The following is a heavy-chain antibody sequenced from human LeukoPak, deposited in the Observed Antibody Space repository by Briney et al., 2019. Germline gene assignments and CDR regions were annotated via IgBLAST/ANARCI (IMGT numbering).Heavy chain of an antibody. CDR1: GYSITNSDW. V-gene: IGHV4-28*01. CDR2: IFYSGRT. Sequence: SETLSLTCAVSGYSITNSDWWGWIRQPPGKGLEWIGYIFYSGRTLYNPSLKSRVTMSVDTSENQFSLKLTSVTAVDTAVYYCARNDYESSGFDYWGQGTLVTVSS. D-gene: IGHD3-22*01. CDR3: ARNDYESSGFDY. J-gene: IGHJ4*02.